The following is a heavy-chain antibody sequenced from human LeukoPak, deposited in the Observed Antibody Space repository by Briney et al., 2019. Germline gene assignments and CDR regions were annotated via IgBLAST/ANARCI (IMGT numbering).Heavy chain of an antibody. J-gene: IGHJ6*02. CDR1: GGSISSSSYY. CDR3: ARVGTYSSSWYSSYYGMDV. Sequence: SETLSLTCTVSGGSISSSSYYWGWIRQPPGKGLEWIGSIYYSGSTYYNPSLKSRVTISVDTSKNQLSLKLSSVTAADTAVYYCARVGTYSSSWYSSYYGMDVWGQGTTVTVSS. D-gene: IGHD6-13*01. V-gene: IGHV4-39*01. CDR2: IYYSGST.